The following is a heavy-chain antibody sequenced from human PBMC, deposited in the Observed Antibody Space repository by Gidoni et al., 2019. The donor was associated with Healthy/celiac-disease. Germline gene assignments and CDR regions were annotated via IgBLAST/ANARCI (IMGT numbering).Heavy chain of an antibody. J-gene: IGHJ5*02. Sequence: TCTVSGGSISSSSYYWGWIRQPPGKGLEWIGSIYYSGRTYYNPSLKSRVTISVDTSKNQFPLKLSSVTAADTAVYYCAREIYGDYFNWFDPWGQGTLVTVSS. CDR3: AREIYGDYFNWFDP. CDR1: GGSISSSSYY. V-gene: IGHV4-39*06. CDR2: IYYSGRT. D-gene: IGHD4-17*01.